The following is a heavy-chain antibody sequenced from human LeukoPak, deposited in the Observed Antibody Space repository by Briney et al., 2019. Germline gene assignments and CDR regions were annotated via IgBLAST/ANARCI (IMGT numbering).Heavy chain of an antibody. V-gene: IGHV4-59*01. Sequence: SETLSLTCTVSGGSIRSYYWSWIRQSPGKGLEWIGYIYYSESTNYNPSLKSRVTISVDTSKNQFSLKLSSVTAADTAVYYCARERSGSFDYWGQGTLVTVSS. J-gene: IGHJ4*02. CDR1: GGSIRSYY. CDR3: ARERSGSFDY. CDR2: IYYSEST. D-gene: IGHD3-3*01.